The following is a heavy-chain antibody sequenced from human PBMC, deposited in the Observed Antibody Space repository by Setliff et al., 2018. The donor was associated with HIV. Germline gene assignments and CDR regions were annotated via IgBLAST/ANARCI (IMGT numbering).Heavy chain of an antibody. CDR1: GYSFTNYW. CDR2: IYPGDSDT. CDR3: AIPVATTTSTFYI. D-gene: IGHD1-26*01. V-gene: IGHV5-51*01. J-gene: IGHJ3*02. Sequence: GESLTISCKGSGYSFTNYWIGWVRQMPGKGLEWMGIIYPGDSDTRYSPSFQGQVTISADKSTSSAYVQWSSLKASDTAVYYCAIPVATTTSTFYIWGQGTMVTVSS.